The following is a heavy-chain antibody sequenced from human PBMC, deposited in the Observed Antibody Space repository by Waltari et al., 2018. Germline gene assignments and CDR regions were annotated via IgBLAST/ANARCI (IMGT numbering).Heavy chain of an antibody. CDR2: IYASGTT. Sequence: EVQLVESGGGLIQPGGSLRLSCVASGFTFRSNYMTWVRQAPGKGLEWVSVIYASGTTYYADSVKGRFTISRDNSKNTLYLQMNSLRAEDTAVYYCARRLETGSTLDWYFDLWGRGTLVTVSS. D-gene: IGHD1-7*01. V-gene: IGHV3-53*01. CDR3: ARRLETGSTLDWYFDL. J-gene: IGHJ2*01. CDR1: GFTFRSNY.